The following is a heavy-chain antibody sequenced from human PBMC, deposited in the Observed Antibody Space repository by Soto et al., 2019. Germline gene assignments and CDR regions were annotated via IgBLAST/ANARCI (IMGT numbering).Heavy chain of an antibody. Sequence: DVQLVESGGGLVKPGGSLRLSCAASGFNFITFSMNWVRQAPGKGLEWVSSISASSSSIYYAESVKGRLTVSRDNAKNALYLQMKRRTAEDTAVYCWMRDAYNRDAFDIWGQSTTVTVSS. D-gene: IGHD1-20*01. CDR1: GFNFITFS. CDR2: ISASSSSI. J-gene: IGHJ3*02. V-gene: IGHV3-21*01. CDR3: MRDAYNRDAFDI.